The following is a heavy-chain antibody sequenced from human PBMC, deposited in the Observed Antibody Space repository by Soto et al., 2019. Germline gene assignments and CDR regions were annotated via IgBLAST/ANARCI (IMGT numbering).Heavy chain of an antibody. CDR3: AKAMWELQDAFDI. V-gene: IGHV3-23*01. CDR1: GFTFSSYA. D-gene: IGHD1-26*01. Sequence: EVQLLESGGGLVQPGGSLILSCAASGFTFSSYAMSWVRQAPGKGLEWVSAISGSGGSTYYADSVKGRFTISRDNSKNTRYLQMNSPRAEDTAVYYCAKAMWELQDAFDIWGQGTMVTVSS. CDR2: ISGSGGST. J-gene: IGHJ3*02.